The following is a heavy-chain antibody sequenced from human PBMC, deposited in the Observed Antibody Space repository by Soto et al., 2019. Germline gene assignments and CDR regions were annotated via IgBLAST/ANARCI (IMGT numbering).Heavy chain of an antibody. CDR3: TTASGYDYYYYYYYMDV. D-gene: IGHD5-12*01. V-gene: IGHV3-15*01. Sequence: GGSLRLSCAASGFTFSNAWMSWVRQAPGKGLEWVGRIKSKTDGGTTDYAAPVKGRFTISRDDSKNTLYLQMNSLKTEDTAVYYCTTASGYDYYYYYYYMDVWGKGTTVTVSS. CDR2: IKSKTDGGTT. CDR1: GFTFSNAW. J-gene: IGHJ6*03.